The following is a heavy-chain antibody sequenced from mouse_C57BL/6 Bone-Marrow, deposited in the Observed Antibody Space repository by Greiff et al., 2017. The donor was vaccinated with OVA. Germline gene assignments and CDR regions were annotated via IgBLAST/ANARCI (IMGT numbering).Heavy chain of an antibody. CDR1: GFTFSSYG. D-gene: IGHD1-1*01. Sequence: EVQVVESGGDLVKPGGSLKLSCAASGFTFSSYGMSWVRQTPDKRLEWVATISSGGSYTYYPDSVKGRFTISRDNAKNTLYLQMSSLKSEDTAMYYCASLITTVVAPVDYWGQGTSVTVSS. CDR3: ASLITTVVAPVDY. J-gene: IGHJ4*01. V-gene: IGHV5-6*01. CDR2: ISSGGSYT.